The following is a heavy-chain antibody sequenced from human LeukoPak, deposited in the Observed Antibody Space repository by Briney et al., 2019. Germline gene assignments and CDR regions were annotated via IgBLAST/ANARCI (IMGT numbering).Heavy chain of an antibody. CDR3: VRRGGYCGSTTCHVEYFDP. D-gene: IGHD2-2*01. Sequence: SETLSLTCTVSGGSTSSTNYYWGWIRQPPGKDLEWIGSIYYSGSTYYNPSLKSRVTISVDTSKNQFSLKVTSVTAADTAVYYCVRRGGYCGSTTCHVEYFDPWGRGTLVTVSS. CDR2: IYYSGST. CDR1: GGSTSSTNYY. V-gene: IGHV4-39*01. J-gene: IGHJ2*01.